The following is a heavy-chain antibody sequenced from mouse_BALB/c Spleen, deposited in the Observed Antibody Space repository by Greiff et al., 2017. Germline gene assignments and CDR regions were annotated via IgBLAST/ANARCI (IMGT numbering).Heavy chain of an antibody. CDR1: GFTFSSYA. D-gene: IGHD2-4*01. V-gene: IGHV5-6-5*01. CDR3: ARGTMITTDAMDY. Sequence: EVKLVESGGGLVKPGGSLKLSCAASGFTFSSYAMSWVRQTPEKRLEWVASISSGGSTYYPDSVKGRFTISRDSARNILYLQMSSLRSEDTAMYYCARGTMITTDAMDYWGQGTSVTVSS. J-gene: IGHJ4*01. CDR2: ISSGGST.